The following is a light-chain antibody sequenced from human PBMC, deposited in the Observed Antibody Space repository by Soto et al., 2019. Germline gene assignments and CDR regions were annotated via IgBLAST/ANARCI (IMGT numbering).Light chain of an antibody. Sequence: EIVMTQSPSTLSVSPGERATLSCRSSQTFRNTLAWYQQKPGQAPRLLIYVASTRATDIPARFSGSGSGTDFTLTISSLQSEDFAFYYCQQYNSWPLTFGGGTNGEIK. CDR1: QTFRNT. CDR2: VAS. J-gene: IGKJ4*01. CDR3: QQYNSWPLT. V-gene: IGKV3-15*01.